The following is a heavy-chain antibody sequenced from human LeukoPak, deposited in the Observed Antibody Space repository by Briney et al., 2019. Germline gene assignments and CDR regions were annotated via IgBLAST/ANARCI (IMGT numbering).Heavy chain of an antibody. D-gene: IGHD2-21*02. J-gene: IGHJ4*02. V-gene: IGHV3-48*03. CDR2: ISSSGSTI. CDR3: AKDALGLVTASPMDY. CDR1: GFTFSSYE. Sequence: PGGSLRLSCAASGFTFSSYEMNWVRQAPGKGLEWVSYISSSGSTIYYADSVKGRFTISRDNAKNSLYLQMNSLRAEDTAVYYCAKDALGLVTASPMDYWGQGTLVTVSS.